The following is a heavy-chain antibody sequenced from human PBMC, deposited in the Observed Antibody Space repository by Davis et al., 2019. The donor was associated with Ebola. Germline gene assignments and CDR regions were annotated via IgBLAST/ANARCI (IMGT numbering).Heavy chain of an antibody. V-gene: IGHV4-39*07. CDR3: ARSGQWRIFDP. Sequence: PSETLSLTCTVSGGSISSSSYYWGWIRQPPGKGLEWIGSIYHSGSTYYNPSLKIRVTISVDTSKNQFSLKLSSVTAADTAVYYCARSGQWRIFDPWGQGTLVTVSS. CDR2: IYHSGST. J-gene: IGHJ5*02. CDR1: GGSISSSSYY. D-gene: IGHD6-19*01.